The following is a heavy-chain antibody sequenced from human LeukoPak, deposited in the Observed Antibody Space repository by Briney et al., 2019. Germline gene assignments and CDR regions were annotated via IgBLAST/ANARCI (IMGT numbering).Heavy chain of an antibody. Sequence: ASVKVSCKVSGYTLTELSTHWVRQAPGKGLEWMGGFDPEDGETIYAQKFQGRVTMTEDTSTDTAYMELSSLRSEDTAVYYCATRSPHYYYDSSGYEFDYWGQGTLVTVSS. D-gene: IGHD3-22*01. CDR3: ATRSPHYYYDSSGYEFDY. CDR2: FDPEDGET. J-gene: IGHJ4*02. V-gene: IGHV1-24*01. CDR1: GYTLTELS.